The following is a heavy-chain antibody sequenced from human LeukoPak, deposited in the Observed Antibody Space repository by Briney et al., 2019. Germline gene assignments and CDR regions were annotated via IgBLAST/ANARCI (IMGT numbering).Heavy chain of an antibody. J-gene: IGHJ5*02. D-gene: IGHD3-3*01. CDR2: INHSGST. V-gene: IGHV4-34*01. Sequence: SETLSLTCAVYGGSFSGYYWSWIRQPPGKGLEWIGEINHSGSTNYNPSLKSRVTISVDTSKNQFSLKLSSVTAADTAVYYCARGRSIWSGYYDSGGQLRFDPWGQGTLVTVSS. CDR3: ARGRSIWSGYYDSGGQLRFDP. CDR1: GGSFSGYY.